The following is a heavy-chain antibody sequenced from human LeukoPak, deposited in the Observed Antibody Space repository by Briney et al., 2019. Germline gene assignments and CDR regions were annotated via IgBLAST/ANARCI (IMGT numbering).Heavy chain of an antibody. CDR1: GFTFSSYA. V-gene: IGHV3-23*01. J-gene: IGHJ4*02. Sequence: GGSLRLSCAASGFTFSSYAMSWVRQAPGKGLEWVSGISGSDGSTNYADSVKGRFTISRENSKNTLYLQMNSLRAEDTAIYYCATYRQVLLPFESWGQGTLVTVSS. CDR3: ATYRQVLLPFES. D-gene: IGHD5-18*01. CDR2: ISGSDGST.